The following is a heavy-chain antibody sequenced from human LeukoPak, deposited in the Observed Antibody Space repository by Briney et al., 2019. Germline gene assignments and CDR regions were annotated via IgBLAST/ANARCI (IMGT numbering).Heavy chain of an antibody. CDR1: GGSISSSSYY. D-gene: IGHD3-3*01. CDR2: ISGSGGST. Sequence: PSETLSLTCTVSGGSISSSSYYWGWIRQPPGKGLEWVSAISGSGGSTYYADSVKGRFTISRDNSKNTLYLQMNSLRAEDTAVYYCAKDGPITIFGDHSMDVWGKGTTVTVSS. J-gene: IGHJ6*03. CDR3: AKDGPITIFGDHSMDV. V-gene: IGHV3-23*01.